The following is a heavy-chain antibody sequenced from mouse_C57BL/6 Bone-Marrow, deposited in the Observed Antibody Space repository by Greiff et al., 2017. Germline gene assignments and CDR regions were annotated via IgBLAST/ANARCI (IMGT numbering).Heavy chain of an antibody. J-gene: IGHJ2*01. Sequence: EVKLQESGPGLVKPSQSLSLTCSVTGYSITSGYYWNWIRQFPGNKLEWMGYISYDGSNNYNPSLKNRISITRDTSKNQFFLKLNSVTTEDTATYYCARVTTVVATWYFDYWGQGTTLTVSS. CDR2: ISYDGSN. V-gene: IGHV3-6*01. CDR3: ARVTTVVATWYFDY. CDR1: GYSITSGYY. D-gene: IGHD1-1*01.